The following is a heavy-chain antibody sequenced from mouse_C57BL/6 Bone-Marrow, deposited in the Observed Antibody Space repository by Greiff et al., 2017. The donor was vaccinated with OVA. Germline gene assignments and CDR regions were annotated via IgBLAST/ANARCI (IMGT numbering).Heavy chain of an antibody. V-gene: IGHV1-26*01. CDR3: ARRDYYGSPDY. CDR2: INPNNGGT. J-gene: IGHJ2*01. Sequence: VQLQQSGPELVKPGASVKISCKASGYTFTDYYMNWVKQSHGKSLEWIGDINPNNGGTSYNQKFKGKATLTVDKSSSTAYMELRSLTSEDSAVYYCARRDYYGSPDYWGQGTTLTVSS. CDR1: GYTFTDYY. D-gene: IGHD1-1*01.